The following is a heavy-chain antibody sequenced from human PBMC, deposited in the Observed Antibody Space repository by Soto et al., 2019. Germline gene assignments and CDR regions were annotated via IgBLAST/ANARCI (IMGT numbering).Heavy chain of an antibody. CDR2: INPSGGST. CDR3: ARGDGRGSSGFYYXYGMDX. D-gene: IGHD6-25*01. J-gene: IGHJ6*02. V-gene: IGHV1-46*01. Sequence: QVQLVQSGAEVKKPGASVKVSCKASVYTFTNYYMHWVRQAPRQGLEWMGIINPSGGSTSYAQKSQGRVTMTSDTSTSTVYMELSSLRSEDTAVYYCARGDGRGSSGFYYXYGMDXWGHGTTVTVSS. CDR1: VYTFTNYY.